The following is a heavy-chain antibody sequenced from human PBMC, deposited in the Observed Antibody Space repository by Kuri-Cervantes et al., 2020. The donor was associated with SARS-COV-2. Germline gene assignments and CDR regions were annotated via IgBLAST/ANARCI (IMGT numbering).Heavy chain of an antibody. D-gene: IGHD6-13*01. J-gene: IGHJ3*02. V-gene: IGHV4-61*09. CDR1: GGSISSGSYY. Sequence: SCTVSGGSISSGSYYWRWIRQPAGKGLEWIGYIYTSGSTNYNPSLKSRVTISVDTSKNQFSLKLSSVTAADTAVYYCARGTAPQLDAFDIWGQGTMVTVSS. CDR3: ARGTAPQLDAFDI. CDR2: IYTSGST.